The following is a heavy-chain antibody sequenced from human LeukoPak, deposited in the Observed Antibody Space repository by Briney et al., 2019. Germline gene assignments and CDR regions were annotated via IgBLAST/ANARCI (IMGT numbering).Heavy chain of an antibody. CDR3: ARGGEYYDSSGYYRGYFDY. Sequence: GGSLRLSCAASGFTFSDYYMSWIRQAPGKGLEWVSYISSSSSYTNYADSVKGRFTISRDNAKNSLYLQMNSLRAEDTAVYYCARGGEYYDSSGYYRGYFDYWGQGTLVTVSS. V-gene: IGHV3-11*06. D-gene: IGHD3-22*01. J-gene: IGHJ4*02. CDR1: GFTFSDYY. CDR2: ISSSSSYT.